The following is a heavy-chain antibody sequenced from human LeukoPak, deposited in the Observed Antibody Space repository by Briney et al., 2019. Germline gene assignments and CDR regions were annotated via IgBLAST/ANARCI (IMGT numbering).Heavy chain of an antibody. CDR2: IRYDGNDE. CDR3: VKEQATN. J-gene: IGHJ4*02. CDR1: GFTFSVYG. V-gene: IGHV3-30*02. Sequence: GGSLRLSCAPSGFTFSVYGMHCVRQAPGTGLEWVAFIRYDGNDEYYADSVKDRFTVSRDNSKKTLYLQMNSLKPEDTAVYYCVKEQATNWGQGTLVTVSS.